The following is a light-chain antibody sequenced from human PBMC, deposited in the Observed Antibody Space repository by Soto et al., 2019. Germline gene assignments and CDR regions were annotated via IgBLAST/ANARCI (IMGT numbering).Light chain of an antibody. CDR3: SSYTSSSTRRVV. V-gene: IGLV2-14*01. Sequence: QSALTQPASVSGSPGQSITISCTGTSSDVGGYNYVSWYQQHPGKAPKLMIYDVSNRPSGVSNRFSGSKSGNTASLTISGLQAKDEADYYCSSYTSSSTRRVVFGGGSKLTVL. CDR2: DVS. J-gene: IGLJ2*01. CDR1: SSDVGGYNY.